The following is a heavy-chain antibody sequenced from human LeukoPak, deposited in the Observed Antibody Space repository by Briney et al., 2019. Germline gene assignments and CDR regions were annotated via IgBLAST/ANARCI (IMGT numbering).Heavy chain of an antibody. D-gene: IGHD1-1*01. Sequence: SETLSLTCAVYGGSFSGYYWSWIRQPPGKGLEWIGEIVHSGNTKYNPSLKSRVTISVDTSKNQFSLNLTSVTAADTAVYYCARFGSSTWYKGAFDIWGQGTIVTVVS. CDR1: GGSFSGYY. CDR2: IVHSGNT. CDR3: ARFGSSTWYKGAFDI. V-gene: IGHV4-34*12. J-gene: IGHJ3*02.